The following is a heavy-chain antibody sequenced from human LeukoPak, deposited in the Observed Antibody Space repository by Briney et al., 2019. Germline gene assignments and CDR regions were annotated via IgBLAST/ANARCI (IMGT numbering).Heavy chain of an antibody. CDR3: ASSAYSSTWYLAV. J-gene: IGHJ4*02. CDR1: GFTFSSYG. V-gene: IGHV3-21*01. D-gene: IGHD6-13*01. Sequence: AGGSLRLSCAASGFTFSSYGMNWVRQAPGKGLEWVSSISSSSSYIYYADSVKGRFTISRDNAKNSLYLQMNSLRAEDTAVYYCASSAYSSTWYLAVWGQGTLVTVSS. CDR2: ISSSSSYI.